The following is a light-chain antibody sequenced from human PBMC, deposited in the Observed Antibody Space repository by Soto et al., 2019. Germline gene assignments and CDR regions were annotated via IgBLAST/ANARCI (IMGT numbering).Light chain of an antibody. Sequence: EIVMTQSPATVSVSPGERATLSCRASQSVSSTLAWYQQKPGQAPRLLIYGASTRATGIPVRFSGSGSGTEFTLTISRLQSEDFAVYYCQQYNDWPRTFGQGTKV. V-gene: IGKV3-15*01. CDR1: QSVSST. CDR3: QQYNDWPRT. J-gene: IGKJ1*01. CDR2: GAS.